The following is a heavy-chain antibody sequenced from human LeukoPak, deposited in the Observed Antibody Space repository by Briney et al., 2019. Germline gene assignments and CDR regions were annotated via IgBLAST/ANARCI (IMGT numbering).Heavy chain of an antibody. D-gene: IGHD5-12*01. CDR1: GFTFDDYA. CDR3: AKGATKAVDMARGLDV. CDR2: ISWNSGTI. J-gene: IGHJ6*02. Sequence: GGSLRLSCAASGFTFDDYAMHWVRQAPGKGLEWVSSISWNSGTIVFADSVKGRFTISRDNAKNSLYLRMNSLRTEDTALYYCAKGATKAVDMARGLDVWGQGTTVTVSS. V-gene: IGHV3-9*01.